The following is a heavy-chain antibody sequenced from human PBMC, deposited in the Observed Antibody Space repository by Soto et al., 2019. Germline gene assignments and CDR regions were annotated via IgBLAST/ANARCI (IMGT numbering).Heavy chain of an antibody. Sequence: ASVNVSCKASGCTFTSYYMHWVLQAPGQGLEWMGIINPSGGSTSYAQKFQGRVTMTRDTSTSTVYMELSSLRSEDTAVYYCARGYNSSASSSYGMDVWGQSTTVTLSS. CDR1: GCTFTSYY. CDR2: INPSGGST. CDR3: ARGYNSSASSSYGMDV. D-gene: IGHD6-6*01. V-gene: IGHV1-46*01. J-gene: IGHJ6*02.